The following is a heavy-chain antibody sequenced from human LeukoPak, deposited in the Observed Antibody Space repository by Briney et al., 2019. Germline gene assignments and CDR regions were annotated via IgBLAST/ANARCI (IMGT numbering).Heavy chain of an antibody. J-gene: IGHJ6*02. CDR1: GFTFSSYA. CDR2: ISSNGANT. D-gene: IGHD6-13*01. V-gene: IGHV3-64*01. CDR3: ARGGAAAGPTRSDISYYYGMDV. Sequence: GGALILSCSASGFTFSSYAMHWVRQAPGKGLEYVSAISSNGANTYYANSLKGRFTISRDNSKNTLYLQMGRLRAEDMAVYYCARGGAAAGPTRSDISYYYGMDVWGQGPTVTVSS.